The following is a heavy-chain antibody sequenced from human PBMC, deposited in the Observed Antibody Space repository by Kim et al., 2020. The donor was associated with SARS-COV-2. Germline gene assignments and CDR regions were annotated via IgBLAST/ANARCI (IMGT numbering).Heavy chain of an antibody. J-gene: IGHJ4*02. Sequence: FQGHVTISADKSISTAYLQWSSLKASDTAMYYCARHHGYSYGLVEYFDYWGQGTLVTVSS. V-gene: IGHV5-10-1*01. D-gene: IGHD5-18*01. CDR3: ARHHGYSYGLVEYFDY.